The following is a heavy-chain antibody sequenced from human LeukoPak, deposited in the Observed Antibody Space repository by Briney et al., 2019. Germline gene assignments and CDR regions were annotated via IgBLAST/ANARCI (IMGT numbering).Heavy chain of an antibody. CDR1: GFTFSSYA. V-gene: IGHV3-23*01. Sequence: GGSLRLSCAASGFTFSSYAMTWVRQAPGKGLEWVSVISGSGGSTYYADSVKGRFTVSRDNSKNTLFLQMNSLRAEDTAVYYCAKDGGLWVSAHWGDSWGRGTLVTVSS. CDR3: AKDGGLWVSAHWGDS. D-gene: IGHD7-27*01. CDR2: ISGSGGST. J-gene: IGHJ4*02.